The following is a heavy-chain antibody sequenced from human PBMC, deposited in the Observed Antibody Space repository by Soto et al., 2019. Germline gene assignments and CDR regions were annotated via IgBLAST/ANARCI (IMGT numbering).Heavy chain of an antibody. CDR3: ARDGVGWGPDFDN. CDR2: LNSDGGST. CDR1: GFTFSNYW. Sequence: EVHLVESGGGLVQPGGSLRLSCAASGFTFSNYWMHWVRQVPGKGLVWVSHLNSDGGSTTYADSVKGRFTISRDNAKNTLYLQMYSLRVEDTAVYYCARDGVGWGPDFDNWGQGTLVTVSS. J-gene: IGHJ4*02. D-gene: IGHD6-19*01. V-gene: IGHV3-74*03.